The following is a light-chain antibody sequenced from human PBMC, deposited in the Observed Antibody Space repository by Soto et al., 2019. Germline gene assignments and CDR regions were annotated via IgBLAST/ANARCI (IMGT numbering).Light chain of an antibody. CDR3: SSYTSSGTHWV. J-gene: IGLJ3*02. Sequence: QSALTQPPSASGSPGQSVTISCTGTGSDVGGYNYVSWYQQYPGKAPKLMIYEVTKRPSGVPARFSGSKSGNTASLTVSGLQADDEADYYCSSYTSSGTHWVFGGGTKLTVL. V-gene: IGLV2-8*01. CDR1: GSDVGGYNY. CDR2: EVT.